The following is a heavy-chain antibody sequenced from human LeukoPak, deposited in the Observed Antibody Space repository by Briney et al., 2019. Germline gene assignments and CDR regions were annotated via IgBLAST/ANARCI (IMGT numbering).Heavy chain of an antibody. D-gene: IGHD1-26*01. CDR3: AKALGDSGSYYFDY. J-gene: IGHJ4*02. V-gene: IGHV3-43D*03. CDR2: ISWDGGST. CDR1: GFTFDDYA. Sequence: GGSLRLSCAASGFTFDDYAMHWVRQAPGKGLEWVSLISWDGGSTYYADSVKGRFTISRDNSKNSLYLQMNSLRAEDTALYYCAKALGDSGSYYFDYWGQGTLVTVSS.